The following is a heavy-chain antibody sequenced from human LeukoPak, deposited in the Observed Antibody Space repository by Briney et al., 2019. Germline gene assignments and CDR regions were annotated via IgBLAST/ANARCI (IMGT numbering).Heavy chain of an antibody. D-gene: IGHD5-18*01. CDR2: IYTSGST. CDR1: GGSISSYY. J-gene: IGHJ4*02. V-gene: IGHV4-4*07. CDR3: ARVSSPSPSDTAMDIGY. Sequence: SETLSLTCTVSGGSISSYYWSWIRQPAGKGLEWIGRIYTSGSTNYNPSLKSRVTMSVDTSKNQFSLKLSSVTAADTAVYYCARVSSPSPSDTAMDIGYWGQGTLVTVSS.